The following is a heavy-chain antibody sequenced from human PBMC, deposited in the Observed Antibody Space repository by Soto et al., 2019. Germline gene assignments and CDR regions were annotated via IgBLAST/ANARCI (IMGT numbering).Heavy chain of an antibody. CDR2: INPGDSDT. V-gene: IGHV5-51*01. CDR3: ARQGGAYVSIDY. J-gene: IGHJ4*02. D-gene: IGHD3-16*01. CDR1: GYSFTTYW. Sequence: LGESLKISCNGSGYSFTTYWIGWVRQMPGKGLEWMAIINPGDSDTRYSPSFQGQVTISADKSISTAYLQWSSLEASDTAIYYCARQGGAYVSIDYWGQGTQVTVSS.